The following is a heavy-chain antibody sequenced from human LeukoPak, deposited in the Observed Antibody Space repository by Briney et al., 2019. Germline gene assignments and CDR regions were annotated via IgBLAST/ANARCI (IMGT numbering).Heavy chain of an antibody. CDR3: ARGILGTTVPDY. V-gene: IGHV3-21*01. CDR2: ISPTSSYM. J-gene: IGHJ4*02. D-gene: IGHD1-1*01. Sequence: GGSLRLSCAASRFTFSSYHMSWVRQAPGKGLEWVSSISPTSSYMYYADSVKGRFTISRDNAKNSLYLQMNSLRAEDTAVYYCARGILGTTVPDYWGQGTLVTVSS. CDR1: RFTFSSYH.